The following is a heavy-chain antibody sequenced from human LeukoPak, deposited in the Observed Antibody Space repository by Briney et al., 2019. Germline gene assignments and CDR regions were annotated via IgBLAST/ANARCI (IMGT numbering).Heavy chain of an antibody. Sequence: SETLSLTCAVYGGSFSGYYWSWIRQPPGKGLEWIGEINHSGSTNYNPSLKSRVTISVDTSKNQFSLKLSSVTAADTAVYYCARGIAVAGVDYWGQGTLVTVSS. CDR1: GGSFSGYY. CDR2: INHSGST. J-gene: IGHJ4*02. D-gene: IGHD6-19*01. V-gene: IGHV4-34*01. CDR3: ARGIAVAGVDY.